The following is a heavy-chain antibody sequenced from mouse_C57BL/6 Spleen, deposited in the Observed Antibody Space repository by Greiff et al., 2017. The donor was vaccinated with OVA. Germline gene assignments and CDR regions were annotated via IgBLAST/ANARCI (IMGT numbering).Heavy chain of an antibody. CDR1: GYTFTSYW. Sequence: VQLQQPGAELVRPGSSVKLSCKASGYTFTSYWLDWVKQRPGQGLEWIGNIYPSDSETHYNQQFKDKATLTVDKSSSTAYMQLSSLTSEDSAVYYCAKELYYYFDYWGQGTTLTVSS. J-gene: IGHJ2*01. CDR2: IYPSDSET. CDR3: AKELYYYFDY. D-gene: IGHD4-1*01. V-gene: IGHV1-61*01.